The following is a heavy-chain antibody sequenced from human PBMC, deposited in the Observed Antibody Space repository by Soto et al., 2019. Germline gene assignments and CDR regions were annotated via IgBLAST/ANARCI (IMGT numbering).Heavy chain of an antibody. D-gene: IGHD3-22*01. J-gene: IGHJ3*02. Sequence: SSETLSLTCSVSGDSISRIDYYWTWIRQHPEKGLEWIGNIYFRGNTYYSPSLESRLTISVDTSKNQFSLKLTSVTAADTAVYYCAREGGSYDSGGCLIRGAFDIWGQGTMVIVSS. CDR3: AREGGSYDSGGCLIRGAFDI. CDR2: IYFRGNT. CDR1: GDSISRIDYY. V-gene: IGHV4-31*03.